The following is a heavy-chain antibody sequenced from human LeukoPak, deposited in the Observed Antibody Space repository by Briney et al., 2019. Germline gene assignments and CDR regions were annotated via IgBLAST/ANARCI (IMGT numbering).Heavy chain of an antibody. Sequence: SSETLSLTCTVSGYSVSSAFYWGWIRQPPGKGLEWVGIIYHSGNTYYNPSLKSRVTMSLDTSKNQFSLKLSSVTAADTAVYYCARGGGVTIFGVVRHYYYMDVWGKGTTVTVSS. D-gene: IGHD3-3*01. J-gene: IGHJ6*03. V-gene: IGHV4-38-2*02. CDR1: GYSVSSAFY. CDR3: ARGGGVTIFGVVRHYYYMDV. CDR2: IYHSGNT.